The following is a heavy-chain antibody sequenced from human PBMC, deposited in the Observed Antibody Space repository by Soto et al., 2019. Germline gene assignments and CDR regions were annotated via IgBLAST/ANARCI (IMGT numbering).Heavy chain of an antibody. J-gene: IGHJ4*02. CDR1: GGSISSSSYY. CDR2: IYYSGST. V-gene: IGHV4-39*01. D-gene: IGHD2-15*01. CDR3: VSSLSGYCSGGSCYSGPY. Sequence: QLQLQESGPGLVKPSETLSLTCTVSGGSISSSSYYWGWIRQPPGKGLEWIGSIYYSGSTYYNPSLKSRVTISVDTSKNQFSLKLSSVTAADTAVYYCVSSLSGYCSGGSCYSGPYWGQGTLVTVSS.